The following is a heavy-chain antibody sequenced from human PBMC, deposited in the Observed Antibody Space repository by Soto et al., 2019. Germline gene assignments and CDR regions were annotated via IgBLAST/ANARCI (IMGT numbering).Heavy chain of an antibody. D-gene: IGHD2-2*01. CDR3: AREEGHGVPAAKDAFDI. CDR1: GGTFSSYA. J-gene: IGHJ3*02. Sequence: QVQLVQSGAEVKKPGSSVKVSCKASGGTFSSYAISWVRQAPGQGLEWMGGIIPIFGTANYAQKFQGRVTITADESTSTAYMELSSLRSEDTAVYYCAREEGHGVPAAKDAFDIWGQGTMVTVSS. CDR2: IIPIFGTA. V-gene: IGHV1-69*01.